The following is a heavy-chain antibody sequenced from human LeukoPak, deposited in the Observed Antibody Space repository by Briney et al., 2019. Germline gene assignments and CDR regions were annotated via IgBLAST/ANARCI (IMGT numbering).Heavy chain of an antibody. CDR2: ISGSGGIT. CDR1: GFSFSTYA. Sequence: PGGSLRLSCAPSGFSFSTYAMSWVRPAPERGLGWVSAISGSGGITYYADSAKGPFTISRDNSKNTLYLQMNSLRAEDTAVYYCAKDTRYCSSTSCVDYWGQGTLVTVSS. V-gene: IGHV3-23*01. CDR3: AKDTRYCSSTSCVDY. J-gene: IGHJ4*02. D-gene: IGHD2-2*01.